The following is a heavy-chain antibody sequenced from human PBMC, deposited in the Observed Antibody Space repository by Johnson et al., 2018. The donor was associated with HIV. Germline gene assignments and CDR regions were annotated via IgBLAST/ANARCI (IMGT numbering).Heavy chain of an antibody. CDR2: ISGSGGST. D-gene: IGHD3-22*01. J-gene: IGHJ3*02. CDR3: ARDPELDYFDNRAFDI. V-gene: IGHV3-23*04. Sequence: VQLVESGGGLVQPGGSLRLSCAASGFTFSSYAMSWVRQAPGKGLEWVSAISGSGGSTYYADSVKGRFTISRDNAKNSLSLQMDSLRAEDTAVYYCARDPELDYFDNRAFDIWGQGTMVTVSS. CDR1: GFTFSSYA.